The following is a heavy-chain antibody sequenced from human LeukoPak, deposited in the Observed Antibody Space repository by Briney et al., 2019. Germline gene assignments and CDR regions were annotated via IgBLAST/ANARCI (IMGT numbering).Heavy chain of an antibody. CDR1: GGTFSSYA. D-gene: IGHD2-8*01. Sequence: SVKVSCKASGGTFSSYAISWVRQAPGQGLEWLGRIIPILGIANYEQKFQGRVTITADKSTSTAYMELSSLRSEDTAVYYCARDTRNDDAFDIWGQGTMVTVSS. CDR3: ARDTRNDDAFDI. J-gene: IGHJ3*02. CDR2: IIPILGIA. V-gene: IGHV1-69*04.